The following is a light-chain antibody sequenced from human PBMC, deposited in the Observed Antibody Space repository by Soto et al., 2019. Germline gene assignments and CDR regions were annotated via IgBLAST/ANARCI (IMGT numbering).Light chain of an antibody. Sequence: HSDLTKPASVSGSPGQSITISCTGTSSDVGGYNYVSWYQQHPGKAPKLMIYDVSNRPSGVSNRFSGSKSGNTASLTISGLQAEDEADYYCSSYTSSSTLFGTGTKVTVL. CDR2: DVS. CDR1: SSDVGGYNY. V-gene: IGLV2-14*01. CDR3: SSYTSSSTL. J-gene: IGLJ1*01.